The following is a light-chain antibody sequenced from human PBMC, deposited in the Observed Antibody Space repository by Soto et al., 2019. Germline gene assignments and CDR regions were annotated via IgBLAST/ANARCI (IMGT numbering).Light chain of an antibody. V-gene: IGKV3D-20*01. CDR2: DAS. CDR3: QQYGSSPPIT. CDR1: QSVSSSY. Sequence: EIVLTQSPATLSLSPGERATLSCGASQSVSSSYLAWYQQKPGLAPRLLIYDASSRATGIPDRFSGSGSGTXXXXXXXXXEPEDFAXXYCQQYGSSPPITFGQGTRLEIK. J-gene: IGKJ5*01.